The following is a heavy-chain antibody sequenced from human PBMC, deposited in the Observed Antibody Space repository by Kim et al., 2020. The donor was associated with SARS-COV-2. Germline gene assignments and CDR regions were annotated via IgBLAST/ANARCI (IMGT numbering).Heavy chain of an antibody. D-gene: IGHD2-8*01. CDR1: GFTFSSYS. CDR2: ISSSSSYI. CDR3: AREPSLLMVCEYHTYHYFGY. J-gene: IGHJ4*01. V-gene: IGHV3-21*01. Sequence: GGSLRLSCAASGFTFSSYSMNWVRQAPGKGLEWVSSISSSSSYIYYADSVKGRFTISRDNAKNSLYLQMNSLRAEDTAVYYCAREPSLLMVCEYHTYHYFGYWGQETLVTVSS.